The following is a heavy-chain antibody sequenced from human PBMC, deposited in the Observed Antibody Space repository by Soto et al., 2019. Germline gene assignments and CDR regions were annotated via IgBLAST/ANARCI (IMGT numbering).Heavy chain of an antibody. CDR2: ISYDGSNK. D-gene: IGHD6-6*01. Sequence: GGSLRLSCAASGFTFSSYAMHWVRQAPGKGLEWVAVISYDGSNKYYADSVKGRFTISRDNSKNTLYLQMNSLRAEDTAVYYCARDLHSSSSWFVPWGQGTLVTVSS. V-gene: IGHV3-30-3*01. CDR1: GFTFSSYA. J-gene: IGHJ5*02. CDR3: ARDLHSSSSWFVP.